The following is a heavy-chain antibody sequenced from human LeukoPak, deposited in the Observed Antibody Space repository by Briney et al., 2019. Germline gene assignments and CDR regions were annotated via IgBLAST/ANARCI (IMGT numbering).Heavy chain of an antibody. CDR2: IYYSGST. CDR3: ARRNGDYAPLDY. D-gene: IGHD4-17*01. Sequence: PSETLSLTCTVSGGSISSSSYYWGWIRQPPGKGLEWIGSIYYSGSTYYNPSLKSRVTISVDTSKNQFSLKLSSVTAADTAVYYCARRNGDYAPLDYWGQGTPVTVSS. V-gene: IGHV4-39*01. CDR1: GGSISSSSYY. J-gene: IGHJ4*02.